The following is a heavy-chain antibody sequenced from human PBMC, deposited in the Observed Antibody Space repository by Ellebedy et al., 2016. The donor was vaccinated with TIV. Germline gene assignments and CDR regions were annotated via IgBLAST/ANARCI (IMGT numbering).Heavy chain of an antibody. CDR2: IYYSGST. V-gene: IGHV4-61*01. Sequence: GSLRLSXTVSGGSVRSHNAYWSWIRQPPGKGLEWIGYIYYSGSTNYNPSLKSRVTISVDTSKNQFSLKLRSVTAADTAIYYCATSVVMLAMDAFDIWGQGAMVTVSS. J-gene: IGHJ3*02. CDR3: ATSVVMLAMDAFDI. CDR1: GGSVRSHNAY. D-gene: IGHD2-21*01.